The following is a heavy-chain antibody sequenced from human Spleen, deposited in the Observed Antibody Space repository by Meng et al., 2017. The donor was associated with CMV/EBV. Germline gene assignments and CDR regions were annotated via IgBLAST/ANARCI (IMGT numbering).Heavy chain of an antibody. CDR2: ISSSSSTI. Sequence: LSLTCAASGFTFSSYSMNWVRQAPGKGLEWVSYISSSSSTIYYADSVKGRFTISRDNAKNSLYLQMNSLRAEDTAVYYCAREGRPGYSYGYDYWGQGTLVTVSS. J-gene: IGHJ4*02. V-gene: IGHV3-48*04. D-gene: IGHD5-18*01. CDR1: GFTFSSYS. CDR3: AREGRPGYSYGYDY.